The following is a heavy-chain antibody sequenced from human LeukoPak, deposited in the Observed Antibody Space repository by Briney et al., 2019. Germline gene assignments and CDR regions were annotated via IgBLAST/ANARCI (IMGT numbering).Heavy chain of an antibody. CDR1: GYTFTGYY. V-gene: IGHV1-2*02. D-gene: IGHD2-15*01. CDR2: INPNSGGT. J-gene: IGHJ2*01. CDR3: ARFYCSGGSCYRGNFDL. Sequence: GASVKVSCKASGYTFTGYYMHWVRQAPGQGLEWMGWINPNSGGTNYAQKFQGRVTMTRDTPISTAYMELSRLRSDDTAVYYCARFYCSGGSCYRGNFDLWGRGTLVTVSS.